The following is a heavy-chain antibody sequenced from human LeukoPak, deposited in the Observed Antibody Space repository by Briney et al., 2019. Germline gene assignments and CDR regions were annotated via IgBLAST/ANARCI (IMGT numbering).Heavy chain of an antibody. Sequence: SETLSLTCTVSGASISSTTYYWGWIRQPPRKGLEWIASIYYSGSTYYNPSLKSRVTISVDTSKNQFSLKLSSVTAADTAVYYCARTSTRDFWSGYYAFDIWGQGTMVTVSS. J-gene: IGHJ3*02. V-gene: IGHV4-39*07. CDR1: GASISSTTYY. CDR3: ARTSTRDFWSGYYAFDI. CDR2: IYYSGST. D-gene: IGHD3-3*01.